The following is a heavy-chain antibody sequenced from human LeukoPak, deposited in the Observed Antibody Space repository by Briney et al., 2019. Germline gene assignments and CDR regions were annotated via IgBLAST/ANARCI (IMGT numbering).Heavy chain of an antibody. CDR3: ARAHVDTAHIDY. V-gene: IGHV4-38-2*01. J-gene: IGHJ4*02. CDR1: GYSISSGYY. D-gene: IGHD5-18*01. CDR2: IYHSGST. Sequence: PSETLSLTCAVSGYSISSGYYWGWIRQPPGKGLEWIGSIYHSGSTYYNPSLKSRVTISVDTSKNQFSLKLNSVTAADTAVYYCARAHVDTAHIDYWGQGTLVTVSS.